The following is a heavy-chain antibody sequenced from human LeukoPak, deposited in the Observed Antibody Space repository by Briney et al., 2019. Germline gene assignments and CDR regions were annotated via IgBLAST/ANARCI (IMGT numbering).Heavy chain of an antibody. CDR3: ASGGPGS. CDR2: ISSSSSTI. V-gene: IGHV3-48*01. Sequence: GGSLRLSCAASGFTFSTYTFSSYTMNWVRQAPGKGLEWVSYISSSSSTIHYADSVKGRFTISRDNAKNSLYLQMNSLRAEDTAVYYCASGGPGSWGKGTTVTVSS. CDR1: GFTFSTYTFSSYT. J-gene: IGHJ6*04.